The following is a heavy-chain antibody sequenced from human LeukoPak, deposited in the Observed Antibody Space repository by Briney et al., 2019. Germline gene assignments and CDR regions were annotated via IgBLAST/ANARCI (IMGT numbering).Heavy chain of an antibody. CDR1: GYTFTGYY. Sequence: ALVKVSCKASGYTFTGYYIHWVRQAPGQGLEWMGWINPNSGGTKYAQKFQGRVTMTRDTSISTAYMELSSLTSDDTALYYCATDGAVAGTAYPEYWGQGTLVTVSS. D-gene: IGHD6-19*01. V-gene: IGHV1-2*02. J-gene: IGHJ4*02. CDR3: ATDGAVAGTAYPEY. CDR2: INPNSGGT.